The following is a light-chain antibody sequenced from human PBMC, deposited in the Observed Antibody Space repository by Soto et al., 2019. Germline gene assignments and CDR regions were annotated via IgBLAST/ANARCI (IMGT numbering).Light chain of an antibody. CDR3: QQLNSYPSIT. Sequence: IQLTQSPSSLCASVGDRVTMPCRSSQGISNYLAWYQQKPGKAPKLLISAASTLQSGVPPRFSGSGSGTDFTLTISSLQPEDFATYYCQQLNSYPSITFGQGTRLEIK. J-gene: IGKJ5*01. CDR1: QGISNY. V-gene: IGKV1-9*01. CDR2: AAS.